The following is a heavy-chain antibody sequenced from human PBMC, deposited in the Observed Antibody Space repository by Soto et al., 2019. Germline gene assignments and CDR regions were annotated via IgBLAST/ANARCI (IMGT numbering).Heavy chain of an antibody. CDR3: ARGGFLLTVVTPADNSFDS. CDR2: ISGDGTST. D-gene: IGHD2-21*02. J-gene: IGHJ4*01. V-gene: IGHV3-74*01. CDR1: GFTFSSYW. Sequence: PGGSLRLSCAASGFTFSSYWMHWVRQAPGKGLVWVSRISGDGTSTGYADSVKGRFTISRDNAKNTLYLQMNSLRAEDTAVYYCARGGFLLTVVTPADNSFDSWGQEPWSPSPQ.